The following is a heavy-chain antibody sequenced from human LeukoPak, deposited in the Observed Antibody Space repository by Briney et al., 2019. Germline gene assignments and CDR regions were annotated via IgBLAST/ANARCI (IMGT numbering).Heavy chain of an antibody. CDR2: ISYDGSNK. CDR3: AKGRLPTDY. J-gene: IGHJ4*02. CDR1: GFTFSSYG. Sequence: GGSLRLSCAASGFTFSSYGMHWVRQAPGKGLEWVAVISYDGSNKYCADFVKGRFTISRDNSKNTLYLQMNSLRAEDTAVYYCAKGRLPTDYWGQGTLVTVSS. V-gene: IGHV3-30*18.